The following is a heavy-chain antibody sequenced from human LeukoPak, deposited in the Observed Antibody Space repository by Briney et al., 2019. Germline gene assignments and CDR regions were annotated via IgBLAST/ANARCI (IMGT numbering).Heavy chain of an antibody. CDR1: GGSFSGYY. CDR3: ASRRSSGFRFRGYFDY. V-gene: IGHV4-34*01. Sequence: PSETLSLTCAVYGGSFSGYYWSWIRQPPGKGLEWLGEINHSGSTNYNPSLKSRVTISVDTSKNQFSLKLSSVTAADTAVYYCASRRSSGFRFRGYFDYWGQGTLVTVSS. J-gene: IGHJ4*02. D-gene: IGHD6-19*01. CDR2: INHSGST.